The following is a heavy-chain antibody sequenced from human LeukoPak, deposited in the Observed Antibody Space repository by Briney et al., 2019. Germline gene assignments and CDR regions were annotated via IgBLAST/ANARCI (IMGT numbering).Heavy chain of an antibody. Sequence: GGSLRLSCAASGFTFTDYYMSWIRQAPGKGLEWVSYISSGGSTIYYADSVKGRFTISRDNAKNSLYLQMNSLRAEDTAVYYCAGGQRARGYYYYYMDVWGKGTTVTVSS. V-gene: IGHV3-11*04. CDR3: AGGQRARGYYYYYMDV. CDR1: GFTFTDYY. D-gene: IGHD1-1*01. CDR2: ISSGGSTI. J-gene: IGHJ6*03.